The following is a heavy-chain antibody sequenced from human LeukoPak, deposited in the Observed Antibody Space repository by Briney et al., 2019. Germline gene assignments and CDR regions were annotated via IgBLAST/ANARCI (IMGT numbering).Heavy chain of an antibody. CDR1: GLTFYSYG. Sequence: GGSLRLSCAASGLTFYSYGMHWVRQAPGKGLEWVAVISHDGSNIHYGDSVKGRFTISRDNSKNTLYLQMNSLRAEDTAVYYCAKDGIAVAGTGIDYWGQGTLVTVSS. J-gene: IGHJ4*02. D-gene: IGHD6-19*01. CDR2: ISHDGSNI. CDR3: AKDGIAVAGTGIDY. V-gene: IGHV3-30*18.